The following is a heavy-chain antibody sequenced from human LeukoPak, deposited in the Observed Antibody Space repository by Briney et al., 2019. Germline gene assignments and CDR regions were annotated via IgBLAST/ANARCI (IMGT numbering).Heavy chain of an antibody. J-gene: IGHJ5*02. CDR3: AKGHSSSWSDWFDP. CDR1: GFTFDDYA. Sequence: SLRLSCAASGFTFDDYAMHWVRQAPGKGLEWVSGISWNSGSIGYADSVKGRFAISGDNAKNSLYLQMNSLRAEDTALYYCAKGHSSSWSDWFDPWGQGTLVTVSS. CDR2: ISWNSGSI. D-gene: IGHD6-13*01. V-gene: IGHV3-9*01.